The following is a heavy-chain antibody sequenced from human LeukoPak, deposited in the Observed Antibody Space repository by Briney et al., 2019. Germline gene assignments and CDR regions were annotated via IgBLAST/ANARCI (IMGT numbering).Heavy chain of an antibody. J-gene: IGHJ1*01. D-gene: IGHD6-6*01. CDR3: ARVLTSGFLH. Sequence: ASVKVSCKTSGGTFSSYGISWVRQAPGQGLEWMGGIIPIFGTANYAQKFQGRVTITADESTSTAYMELSSLRSEDTAVYYCARVLTSGFLHWGQGTLVTVSS. V-gene: IGHV1-69*13. CDR1: GGTFSSYG. CDR2: IIPIFGTA.